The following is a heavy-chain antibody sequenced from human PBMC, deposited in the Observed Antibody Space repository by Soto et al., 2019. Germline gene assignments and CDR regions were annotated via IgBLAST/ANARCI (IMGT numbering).Heavy chain of an antibody. J-gene: IGHJ5*02. CDR1: GGSISSGNYY. V-gene: IGHV4-31*03. Sequence: QVQLQESGPGLVAPSQTLSLTCTVSGGSISSGNYYWTWIRQHPGKGLEWIGYIYYTGTTYYNPSLKSRVTISIDTSKNQFSLKLSSVTAADTAVYYCARGVTRKRFDPWGQGTLVTVSS. CDR3: ARGVTRKRFDP. CDR2: IYYTGTT.